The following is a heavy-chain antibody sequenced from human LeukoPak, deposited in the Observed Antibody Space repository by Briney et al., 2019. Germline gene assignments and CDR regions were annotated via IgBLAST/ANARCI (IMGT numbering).Heavy chain of an antibody. CDR2: MDGADTT. J-gene: IGHJ6*02. CDR1: GFTVSSNY. D-gene: IGHD3-22*01. Sequence: GGSLRLSCAPSGFTVSSNYMSWVRQAPGKGLEWVSLMDGADTTYYADSVRGRFTISRDNSENTLYLQMNSLRAEDTAVYYCTRNNYYSGGYYSGAYYYGMDVWGQGTTVTVSS. CDR3: TRNNYYSGGYYSGAYYYGMDV. V-gene: IGHV3-66*01.